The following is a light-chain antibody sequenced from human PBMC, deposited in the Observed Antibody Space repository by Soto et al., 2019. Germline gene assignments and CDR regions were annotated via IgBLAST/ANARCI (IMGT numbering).Light chain of an antibody. J-gene: IGKJ5*01. CDR3: QQDDEWPPSYT. Sequence: MAMTQCAATVSLSPGERAALSCRASQSVSSNLAGFQQKPGQAPRLLLYGASTRATGTPARITGSWSGTEFTLTISGLQSEDFAVYSWQQDDEWPPSYTFGQGTRLEIK. CDR2: GAS. CDR1: QSVSSN. V-gene: IGKV3-15*01.